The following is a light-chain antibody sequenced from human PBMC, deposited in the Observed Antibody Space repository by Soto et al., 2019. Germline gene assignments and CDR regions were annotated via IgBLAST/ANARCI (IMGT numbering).Light chain of an antibody. V-gene: IGLV1-44*01. CDR1: SSNIGTNT. Sequence: QSVLTQPPSASGTPGQRVTIFCSGSSSNIGTNTVIWYQQLPGAAPKLLIYSDNQRPSGVPDRFSGSKSGTSASLAISGLQSEDEAHYYCAAWDVSLVVFGRGTKLTVL. CDR2: SDN. CDR3: AAWDVSLVV. J-gene: IGLJ2*01.